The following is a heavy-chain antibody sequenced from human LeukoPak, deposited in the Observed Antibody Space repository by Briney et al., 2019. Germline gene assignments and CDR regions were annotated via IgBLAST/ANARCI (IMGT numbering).Heavy chain of an antibody. V-gene: IGHV3-23*01. Sequence: GGSLRLSCAASGFSFSSYAMSWVRQAPGKGLEWVSNISGRDGSTYYADSVKGRVTISRDNSKNTLYLQMNSLRAEDTAVYYCARIPVVVAAKDYWGQGTLVTVSS. J-gene: IGHJ4*02. CDR1: GFSFSSYA. D-gene: IGHD2-15*01. CDR3: ARIPVVVAAKDY. CDR2: ISGRDGST.